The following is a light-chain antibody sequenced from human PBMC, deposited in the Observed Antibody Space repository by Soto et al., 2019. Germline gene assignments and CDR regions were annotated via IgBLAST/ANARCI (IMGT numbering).Light chain of an antibody. CDR1: QSVSNNY. V-gene: IGKV3-20*01. CDR3: QQYGSSPVT. J-gene: IGKJ5*01. CDR2: GAS. Sequence: EIVLTQSPATLSLSPGERATLSCRSSQSVSNNYLAWYQQRPGQAPRLLIYGASSRATGIPDRFSGSGSGTDFTLTVGRLEPEDFAVYFCQQYGSSPVTFGQGIRLEIK.